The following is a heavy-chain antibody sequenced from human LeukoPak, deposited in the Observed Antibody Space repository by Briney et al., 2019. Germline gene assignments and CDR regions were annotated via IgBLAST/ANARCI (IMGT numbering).Heavy chain of an antibody. V-gene: IGHV3-33*01. Sequence: HPGGSLRLSCAASGFTFSSYGMPWVRQAPGKGLEWVAVIWYDGSNKYYADSVKGRFTISRDNSKNTLYLQMNSLRAEDTAVYYCARAQGIQLWLLNYWGRGTLVTVSS. J-gene: IGHJ4*02. CDR1: GFTFSSYG. D-gene: IGHD5-18*01. CDR3: ARAQGIQLWLLNY. CDR2: IWYDGSNK.